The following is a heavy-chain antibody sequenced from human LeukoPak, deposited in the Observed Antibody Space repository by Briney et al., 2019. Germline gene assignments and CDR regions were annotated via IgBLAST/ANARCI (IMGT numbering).Heavy chain of an antibody. D-gene: IGHD3-3*01. CDR2: INPSGGST. Sequence: GASVKVSCKASGYTFTSYYMHWVRQAPGQGLERMGIINPSGGSTSYAQKFQGRVTMTRDTSTSTVYMELSSLRSEDTAVYYCARDRAIFGVVTHNYFDYWGQGTLVTVSS. CDR1: GYTFTSYY. V-gene: IGHV1-46*01. J-gene: IGHJ4*02. CDR3: ARDRAIFGVVTHNYFDY.